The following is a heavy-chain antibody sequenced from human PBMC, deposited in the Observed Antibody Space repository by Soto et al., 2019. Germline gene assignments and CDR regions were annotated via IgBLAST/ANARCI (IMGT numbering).Heavy chain of an antibody. Sequence: PGESLKISCQASEYRSTSYWIGWVRQMPGRGLEWMGFIDPGDSDTRYSPSFEGQVTISADKSINTAYLQWSSLKSSDTAVYYCATPGYTSRWAPEIWGQGTLVTVSS. D-gene: IGHD6-19*01. J-gene: IGHJ4*02. CDR3: ATPGYTSRWAPEI. CDR1: EYRSTSYW. CDR2: IDPGDSDT. V-gene: IGHV5-51*01.